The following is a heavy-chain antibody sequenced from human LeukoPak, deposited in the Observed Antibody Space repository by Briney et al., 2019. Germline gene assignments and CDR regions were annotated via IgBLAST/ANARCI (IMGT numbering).Heavy chain of an antibody. D-gene: IGHD3-10*01. CDR1: GFTFSSSA. J-gene: IGHJ4*02. Sequence: PGGSLRLSCAASGFTFSSSAMSWVRQAPGKGLEWVSTISGSDSSTYYADSVKGRFTISRDNSKNTLYLQMNSLRAEDTAVYYCARRRGVTFGDFDYWGQGTLVTVSS. CDR3: ARRRGVTFGDFDY. CDR2: ISGSDSST. V-gene: IGHV3-23*01.